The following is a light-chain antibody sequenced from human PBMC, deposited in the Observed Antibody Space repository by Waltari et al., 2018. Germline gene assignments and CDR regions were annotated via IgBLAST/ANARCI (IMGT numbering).Light chain of an antibody. J-gene: IGKJ1*01. Sequence: CRASPSVSRTLAWDQQKPCQAPKLLIDGASIRATGIPDRFTGSGSGTDFSLTISSLEPEDFAIYFCQHYVRLPATFGQGTKVEIK. CDR1: PSVSRT. CDR2: GAS. CDR3: QHYVRLPAT. V-gene: IGKV3-20*01.